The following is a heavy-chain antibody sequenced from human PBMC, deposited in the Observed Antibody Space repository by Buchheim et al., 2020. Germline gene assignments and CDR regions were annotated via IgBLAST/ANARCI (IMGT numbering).Heavy chain of an antibody. CDR2: IHYSGST. D-gene: IGHD4-17*01. CDR1: GGSISSYY. V-gene: IGHV4-59*08. CDR3: ARQGHYGDYDN. J-gene: IGHJ4*02. Sequence: QVQLQESGPGPVKPSETLSLTCTVSGGSISSYYWSWIRQPPGGGLECIAYIHYSGSTNYNPSLKSRVTISVDTAKHQLSLKVSSVTAADTAVYYCARQGHYGDYDNWGQGTL.